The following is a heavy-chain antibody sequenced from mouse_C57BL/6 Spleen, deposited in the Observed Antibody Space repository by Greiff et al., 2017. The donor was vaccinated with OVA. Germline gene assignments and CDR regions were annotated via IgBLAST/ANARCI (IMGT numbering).Heavy chain of an antibody. CDR3: TAYYYGSSPWFAY. CDR2: IDPENGDT. V-gene: IGHV14-4*01. D-gene: IGHD1-1*01. Sequence: EVQLQESGAELVRPGASAKLSCTASGFNIKDDYMHWVKQRPEQGLEWIGWIDPENGDTEYASKFQGKATITADTSSNTAYLQLSSLTSEDTAVYYCTAYYYGSSPWFAYWGQGTLVTVSA. J-gene: IGHJ3*01. CDR1: GFNIKDDY.